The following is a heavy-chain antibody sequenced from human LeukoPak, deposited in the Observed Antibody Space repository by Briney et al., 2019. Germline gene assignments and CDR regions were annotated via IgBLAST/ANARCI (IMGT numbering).Heavy chain of an antibody. Sequence: QTGGSLRLSCAASGFTISSYWMSWLRQAPGKGLEWVVNINQDGSEKYFVDSVKGRFTISRDNAKNSLYLQMNSLRDEDTAVYYCAKLAKYFYGAETFYFFEHWGQGTPVTASS. CDR3: AKLAKYFYGAETFYFFEH. J-gene: IGHJ4*02. CDR1: GFTISSYW. D-gene: IGHD3-10*01. V-gene: IGHV3-7*01. CDR2: INQDGSEK.